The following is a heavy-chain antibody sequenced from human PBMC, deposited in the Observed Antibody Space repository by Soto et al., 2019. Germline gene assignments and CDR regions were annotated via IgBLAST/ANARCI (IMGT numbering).Heavy chain of an antibody. Sequence: PSETLSLTCTVSGGSNSSYYRSWIRQPPGKGLEWTGYIYYSGSTNYNPSLKSRVTISVDTSKNQFSLKLSSVTAADTAVYYCARLAEAGPRPKPPIGLDPWGQGTLVTVSS. J-gene: IGHJ5*02. CDR1: GGSNSSYY. V-gene: IGHV4-59*08. CDR2: IYYSGST. CDR3: ARLAEAGPRPKPPIGLDP. D-gene: IGHD6-19*01.